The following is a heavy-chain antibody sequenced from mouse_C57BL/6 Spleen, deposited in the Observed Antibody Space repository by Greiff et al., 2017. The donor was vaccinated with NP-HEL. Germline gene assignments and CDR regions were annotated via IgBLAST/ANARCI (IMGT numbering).Heavy chain of an antibody. CDR1: GYTFTDYY. D-gene: IGHD1-1*01. V-gene: IGHV1-76*01. J-gene: IGHJ4*01. CDR3: ARRADYYGSSYAMDY. Sequence: QVQLQQSGAELVRPGASVKLSCKASGYTFTDYYINWVKQRPGQGLEWIARLYPGSGNTYYNEKFKGKATLTAEKSSSTAYMQLSSLTSEDSAVYFCARRADYYGSSYAMDYWGQGTSVTVSS. CDR2: LYPGSGNT.